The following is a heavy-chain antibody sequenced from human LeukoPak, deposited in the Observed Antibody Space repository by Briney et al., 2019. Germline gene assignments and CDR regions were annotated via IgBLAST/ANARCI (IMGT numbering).Heavy chain of an antibody. V-gene: IGHV4-34*01. J-gene: IGHJ1*01. CDR3: ARESMITYYYDSSGYYPPGYFQH. D-gene: IGHD3-22*01. Sequence: KPSETLSLTCAVYGGSFSGYYWSWIRQPPGKGLEWIGEINHSGSTNYNPSLKSRVTISVDTSKNQFSLKLSSVTAADTAVYYCARESMITYYYDSSGYYPPGYFQHWGQGTLVTVSS. CDR1: GGSFSGYY. CDR2: INHSGST.